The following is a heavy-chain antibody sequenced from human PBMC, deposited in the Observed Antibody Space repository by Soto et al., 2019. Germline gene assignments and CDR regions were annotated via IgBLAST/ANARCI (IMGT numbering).Heavy chain of an antibody. CDR3: ARPLWRDDYNWGYFDL. V-gene: IGHV3-30-3*01. J-gene: IGHJ2*01. Sequence: QVQLVESGGGVVQPGRSLRLSCAASGFTFSSYATHWVRQAPGKGLEWVAVISYDGSNKYYADSVKGRFTISRDNSKNXLYLQMNSLRAEDTAVYYCARPLWRDDYNWGYFDLWGRGTLVTVSS. CDR1: GFTFSSYA. D-gene: IGHD4-4*01. CDR2: ISYDGSNK.